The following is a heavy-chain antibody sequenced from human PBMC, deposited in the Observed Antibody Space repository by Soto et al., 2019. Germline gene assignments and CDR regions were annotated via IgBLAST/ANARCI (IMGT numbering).Heavy chain of an antibody. Sequence: SETLCITCTFSVGSISISSSYWAWIRQPPGRGLEWIGAIYYNGRTYYKPSLKSRVTISVDTSKNQFSLNLSPVAAADSAVYYCARHRRENGIYAQPLDYWGQGTTVTVSS. D-gene: IGHD1-1*01. CDR3: ARHRRENGIYAQPLDY. CDR2: IYYNGRT. V-gene: IGHV4-39*01. CDR1: VGSISISSSY. J-gene: IGHJ4*02.